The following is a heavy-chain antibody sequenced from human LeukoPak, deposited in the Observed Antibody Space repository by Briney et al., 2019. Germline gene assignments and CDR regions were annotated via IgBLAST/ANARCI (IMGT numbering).Heavy chain of an antibody. D-gene: IGHD4-17*01. CDR2: ISSDGSST. J-gene: IGHJ4*02. Sequence: GGSLRLSCAASGFTFSNYWMHWVRQAPGKGLVWVSRISSDGSSTTSADSVKGRFTISRDNAKNTLYLQMNSLRAEDTAVYYCAKGGATVIDYWGQGTLVTVSS. CDR3: AKGGATVIDY. CDR1: GFTFSNYW. V-gene: IGHV3-74*01.